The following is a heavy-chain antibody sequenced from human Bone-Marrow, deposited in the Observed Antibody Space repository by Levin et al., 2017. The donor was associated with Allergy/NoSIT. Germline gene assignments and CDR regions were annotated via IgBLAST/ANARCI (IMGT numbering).Heavy chain of an antibody. D-gene: IGHD1-1*01. Sequence: GESLKISCAASGFTFSNYVMSWVRQAPGKGLEWVAGISDSGSRTYYADSVKGRFTLSRDNSKHTLHLQMNSLSAEDTAVYYCANEAGTTGSSPYFQHWGQGTLVTVSS. CDR1: GFTFSNYV. CDR3: ANEAGTTGSSPYFQH. CDR2: ISDSGSRT. J-gene: IGHJ1*01. V-gene: IGHV3-23*01.